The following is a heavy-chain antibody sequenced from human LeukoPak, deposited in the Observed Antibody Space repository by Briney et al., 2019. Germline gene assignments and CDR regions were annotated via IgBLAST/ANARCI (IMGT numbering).Heavy chain of an antibody. D-gene: IGHD6-13*01. J-gene: IGHJ5*02. V-gene: IGHV1-18*01. Sequence: ASVKVSCKASGYTFTSYGITWVRQAPGQGLEWMGWISAYNGNTNYAQKFQGRVTMTTDTSTNTVYMELRSLRSDDTAVYYCAKDAFDSSSWYLGWFDPWGQGTLVTVSS. CDR1: GYTFTSYG. CDR2: ISAYNGNT. CDR3: AKDAFDSSSWYLGWFDP.